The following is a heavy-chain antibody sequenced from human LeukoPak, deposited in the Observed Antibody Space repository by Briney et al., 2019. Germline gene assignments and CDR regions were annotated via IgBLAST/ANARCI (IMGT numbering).Heavy chain of an antibody. D-gene: IGHD1-1*01. CDR1: GFTFSTYN. V-gene: IGHV3-21*01. CDR2: ISSSSSNI. CDR3: ARCTTGRTFGSLREIKRSREIDY. Sequence: PGGSLRLSCAASGFTFSTYNMNWFRQAPGKGLEWVSSISSSSSNIYYADSVKGRFTISRDNAKKSLYLQMNSLRVEDTAVYYCARCTTGRTFGSLREIKRSREIDYWGQGTLVTVSS. J-gene: IGHJ4*02.